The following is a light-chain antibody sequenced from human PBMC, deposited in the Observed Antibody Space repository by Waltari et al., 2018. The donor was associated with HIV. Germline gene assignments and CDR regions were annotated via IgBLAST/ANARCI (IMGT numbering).Light chain of an antibody. CDR2: AAS. J-gene: IGKJ1*01. CDR1: QSVTHSY. V-gene: IGKV3-20*01. CDR3: QQYGSSPRT. Sequence: EIVLTQSPGTRPLSPGERATLSCGASQSVTHSYLAWYQQKTGQAPRLLIYAASSRATDIPDRFSGSGSGTDFTLTISRLEPEDFAVYYCQQYGSSPRTFGQGTKVEIK.